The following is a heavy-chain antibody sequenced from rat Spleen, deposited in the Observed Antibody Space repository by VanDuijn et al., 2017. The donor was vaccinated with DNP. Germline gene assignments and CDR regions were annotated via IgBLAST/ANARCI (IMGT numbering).Heavy chain of an antibody. CDR2: RWTGGST. CDR1: GFSLTTFP. J-gene: IGHJ2*01. Sequence: QVQLKESGPGLVQPSQTLSLACTVSGFSLTTFPVHWVRQPSGKGLEWMGVRWTGGSTEYNSALTSRLSISRDTSKSQVFLKMNSLQTEDTATYYCARSYYGYKAYFDYWGQGVMVTVSS. D-gene: IGHD1-9*01. CDR3: ARSYYGYKAYFDY. V-gene: IGHV2-43*01.